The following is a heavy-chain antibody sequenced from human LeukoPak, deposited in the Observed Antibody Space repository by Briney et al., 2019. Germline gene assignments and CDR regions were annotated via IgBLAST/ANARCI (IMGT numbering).Heavy chain of an antibody. D-gene: IGHD3-10*01. CDR3: ARLGIVTMVRGVEVRGTHKTSDY. V-gene: IGHV4-30-2*01. CDR1: GGSISSRGYS. CDR2: IYHSGST. Sequence: SETLSLTCEVSGGSISSRGYSWSWIRQPPGKGLEWIGYIYHSGSTNYNPSLKSRVTISVDTSKNQFSLKLSSVTAADTAVYYCARLGIVTMVRGVEVRGTHKTSDYWGQGTLVTVSS. J-gene: IGHJ4*02.